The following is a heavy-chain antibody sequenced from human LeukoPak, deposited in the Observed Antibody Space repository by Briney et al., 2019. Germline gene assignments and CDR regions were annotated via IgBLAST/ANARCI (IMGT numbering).Heavy chain of an antibody. CDR1: GGSFSGYH. J-gene: IGHJ4*02. Sequence: PSETLSLTCAVYGGSFSGYHWSWIRQPPGKGLEWIGEIYHSGSTNYNPSLKSRVTRSVDKSKNQFSLKLSSVTAADTAVYYCARMAGDSSGYYFDYWGQGTLVTVSS. D-gene: IGHD3-22*01. CDR3: ARMAGDSSGYYFDY. V-gene: IGHV4-34*01. CDR2: IYHSGST.